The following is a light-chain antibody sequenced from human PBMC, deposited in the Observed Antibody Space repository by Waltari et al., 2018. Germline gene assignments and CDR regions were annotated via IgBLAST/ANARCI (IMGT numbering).Light chain of an antibody. CDR1: RGHSTTV. V-gene: IGLV4-69*01. CDR2: VNSNASH. CDR3: QTGGHGTGV. Sequence: QLVLTQSPSASASLGASVKLTCTLSRGHSTTVIAWLQTRPERGPRYLMKVNSNASHKKGDEMPDRCTGSSSGAEHDLTIYSRQAEDEADYYCQTGGHGTGVFGGGTKLTVL. J-gene: IGLJ3*02.